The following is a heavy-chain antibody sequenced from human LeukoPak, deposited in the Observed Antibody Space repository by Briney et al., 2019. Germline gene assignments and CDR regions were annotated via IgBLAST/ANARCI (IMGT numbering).Heavy chain of an antibody. J-gene: IGHJ5*02. CDR2: IYYSGST. CDR3: ARSSSCSSTSCYTGVWFDP. Sequence: WIRQPPGKGLEWIGSIYYSGSTYYNPSLKSRFTISVDTSKNQFSLKLSSVTAADTAVYYCARSSSCSSTSCYTGVWFDPWGQGTLVTVSS. V-gene: IGHV4-39*07. D-gene: IGHD2-2*02.